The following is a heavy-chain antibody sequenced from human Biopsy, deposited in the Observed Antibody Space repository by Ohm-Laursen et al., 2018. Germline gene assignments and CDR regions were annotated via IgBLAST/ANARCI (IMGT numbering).Heavy chain of an antibody. CDR3: AKVHDSGYYYYSMDV. J-gene: IGHJ6*02. Sequence: SLRLSCAASGFSFSDYGMHWVRQAPGRGLEWVAVIWHDGTNKYYAESVEGRFTFSRDNSKNMVYLQMGSLTVEDTAVYYCAKVHDSGYYYYSMDVWGQGTTVTVSS. V-gene: IGHV3-33*06. CDR1: GFSFSDYG. CDR2: IWHDGTNK. D-gene: IGHD3-16*01.